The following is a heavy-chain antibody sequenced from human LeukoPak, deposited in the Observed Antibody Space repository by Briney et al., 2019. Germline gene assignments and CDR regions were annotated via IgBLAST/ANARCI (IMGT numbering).Heavy chain of an antibody. J-gene: IGHJ4*02. D-gene: IGHD4-23*01. CDR3: ARGQRDPRPVGY. V-gene: IGHV1-46*01. CDR1: GYTFTSYY. Sequence: GASVKVSCKASGYTFTSYYLYWVRQAPGQGLEWMGLINPSGGSTRYAQKFQGRVTMTRDTSTSTVYMELSRLRSDDTAVYYCARGQRDPRPVGYWGQGTLVTVSS. CDR2: INPSGGST.